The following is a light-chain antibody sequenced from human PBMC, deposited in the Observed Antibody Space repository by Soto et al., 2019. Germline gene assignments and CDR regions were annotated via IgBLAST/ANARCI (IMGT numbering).Light chain of an antibody. CDR1: QSVSSY. Sequence: EIVLTQSPATLSLSPGERATLSCRASQSVSSYLAWYQQKPGQPPRLLIYDASNRATGIPARFSGSGSGPDFTLTISSLEPEDFAVYYCQQRSNWPDLVTFGQGPRLEIK. V-gene: IGKV3-11*01. CDR2: DAS. J-gene: IGKJ5*01. CDR3: QQRSNWPDLVT.